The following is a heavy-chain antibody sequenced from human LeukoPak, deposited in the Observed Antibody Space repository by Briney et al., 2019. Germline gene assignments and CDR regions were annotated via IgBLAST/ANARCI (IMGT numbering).Heavy chain of an antibody. Sequence: ASVKVSCKASGYTFTSYDINWVRQATGQGLEWMGWMSPNSGNTGYAQKFQGRVTITADESTSTAYMELSSLRSEDTAVYYCARGGGELEDWPIDYWGREPWSPSPQ. CDR1: GYTFTSYD. V-gene: IGHV1-8*01. CDR2: MSPNSGNT. D-gene: IGHD1-7*01. J-gene: IGHJ4*02. CDR3: ARGGGELEDWPIDY.